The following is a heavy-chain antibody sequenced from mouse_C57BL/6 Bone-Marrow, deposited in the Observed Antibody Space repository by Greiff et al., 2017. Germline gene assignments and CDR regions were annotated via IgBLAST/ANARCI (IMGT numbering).Heavy chain of an antibody. CDR2: IDPNIGGP. Sequence: QVQLQQSGAELVKPGASVKMSCKASGYTFTSYWMHWVKQRPGRGLEWIGRIDPNIGGPKYNEKFKSKATLTVDKPSSTAYMQLSSLASEESAVYYGARRNYSYWNFAFWGTGTAVTVSS. J-gene: IGHJ1*03. V-gene: IGHV1-72*01. CDR1: GYTFTSYW. D-gene: IGHD2-1*01. CDR3: ARRNYSYWNFAF.